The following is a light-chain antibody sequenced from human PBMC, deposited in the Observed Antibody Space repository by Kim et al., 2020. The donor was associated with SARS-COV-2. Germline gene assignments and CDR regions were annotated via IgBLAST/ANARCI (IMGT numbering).Light chain of an antibody. Sequence: DIQMTQSPSTLSASVGDRVTITCRASQRISTWLAWYQQKPGKAPKLLIYKASSLQSGVPSRFSGSGSGTEFTLTISSLQPDDFATYYCQQYNSLWTFGQGTKVDIK. V-gene: IGKV1-5*03. CDR1: QRISTW. CDR3: QQYNSLWT. CDR2: KAS. J-gene: IGKJ1*01.